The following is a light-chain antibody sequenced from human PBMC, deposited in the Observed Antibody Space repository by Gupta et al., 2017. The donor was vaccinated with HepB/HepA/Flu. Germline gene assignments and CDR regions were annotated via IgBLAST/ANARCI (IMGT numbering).Light chain of an antibody. V-gene: IGLV2-11*01. CDR2: DVN. J-gene: IGLJ2*01. CDR1: SSDVGGDNY. Sequence: QSALTQPRSVSGSPGQSVTIPCTGTSSDVGGDNYVSWYRLYPGKVPKLMIYDVNKRPSGVPDRFSGSKSANTASLTISGLQADDEADYYCCSYAGSYTLVVFGGGTKLTVL. CDR3: CSYAGSYTLVV.